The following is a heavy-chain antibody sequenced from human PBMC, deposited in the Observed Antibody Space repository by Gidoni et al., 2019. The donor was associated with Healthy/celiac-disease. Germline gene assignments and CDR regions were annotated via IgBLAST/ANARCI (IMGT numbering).Heavy chain of an antibody. CDR3: ARASGGGSYPKY. Sequence: EVQLVESGGGLVQPGGSLRLSCVASGFTFTSYWMSWVRQAPGQGLEWVANIDQDGREKYYVDSVKGRFTISRDNAKNSLYLQLNNLRAEDTAVYYCARASGGGSYPKYWGQGTLVTVSS. V-gene: IGHV3-7*03. CDR1: GFTFTSYW. J-gene: IGHJ4*02. CDR2: IDQDGREK. D-gene: IGHD1-26*01.